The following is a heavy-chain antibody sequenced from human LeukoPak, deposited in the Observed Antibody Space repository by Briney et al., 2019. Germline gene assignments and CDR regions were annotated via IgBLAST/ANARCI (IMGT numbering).Heavy chain of an antibody. J-gene: IGHJ4*02. Sequence: WASVKVSCKASGYTFTSYYMHWVRQAPGQGLEWMGIINPSGGSTSYAQKFQGRVTMTRDTSTSTVYMELRSLRSGDTAVYYCARDHEYYYGSGSYYPGGCDYWGQGTLVAVSS. CDR1: GYTFTSYY. V-gene: IGHV1-46*01. CDR3: ARDHEYYYGSGSYYPGGCDY. CDR2: INPSGGST. D-gene: IGHD3-10*01.